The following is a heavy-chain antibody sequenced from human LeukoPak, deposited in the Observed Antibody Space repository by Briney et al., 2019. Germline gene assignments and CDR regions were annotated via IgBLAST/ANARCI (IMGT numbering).Heavy chain of an antibody. J-gene: IGHJ4*02. CDR2: INNSGST. CDR1: GGSFSGYY. CDR3: ERTGTPYYDIWRGLTQYFDY. Sequence: SETLSLTCAVYGGSFSGYYWSWIRQPPGKGLEWIGEINNSGSTNYNPSLKSRVTISVDTSKNQFSLKLSCVSAADTGVYYCERTGTPYYDIWRGLTQYFDYWGQGTLVTVS. D-gene: IGHD3-3*01. V-gene: IGHV4-34*01.